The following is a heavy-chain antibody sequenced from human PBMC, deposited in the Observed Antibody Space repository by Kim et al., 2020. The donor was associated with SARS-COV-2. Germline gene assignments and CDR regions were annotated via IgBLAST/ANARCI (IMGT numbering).Heavy chain of an antibody. V-gene: IGHV4-39*01. CDR3: AVTMVRGSWGPFDY. CDR1: GGSISSSSYY. J-gene: IGHJ4*02. CDR2: IYYSGST. D-gene: IGHD3-10*01. Sequence: SETLSLTCTVSGGSISSSSYYWGWIRQPPGKGLEWIGSIYYSGSTYYNPSLKSRVTISVDTSKNQFSLKLSSVTAADTAVYYCAVTMVRGSWGPFDYWGQGTLVTVSS.